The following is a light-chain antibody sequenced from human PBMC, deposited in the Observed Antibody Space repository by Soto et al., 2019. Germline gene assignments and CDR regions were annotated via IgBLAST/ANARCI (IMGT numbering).Light chain of an antibody. CDR1: QSVSSN. CDR2: DTS. V-gene: IGKV3-15*01. CDR3: QQYNSWPPYT. J-gene: IGKJ2*01. Sequence: EIMLTQSPATLSVSPGERATLSCRASQSVSSNLAWYQQKPGQAPRLLIYDTSSRATGFPARFSGSGSGTEFTLTISSLQSEDIAVYYCQQYNSWPPYTFGQGTKVEIK.